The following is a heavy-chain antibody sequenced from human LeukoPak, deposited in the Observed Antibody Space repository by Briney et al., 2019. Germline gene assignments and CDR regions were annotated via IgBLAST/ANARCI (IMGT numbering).Heavy chain of an antibody. J-gene: IGHJ4*02. CDR2: INSDGSST. D-gene: IGHD3-10*01. CDR1: GFTFSSYW. CDR3: ARAVRFAYGSGIRGYFDY. Sequence: GGSLRLSCAASGFTFSSYWMRWVRQAPGKGLVWVSRINSDGSSTSYADSVRGRFSISRDNAKNSLYLHMNSLRAEDTAVYYCARAVRFAYGSGIRGYFDYWGQGTLVTVSS. V-gene: IGHV3-74*01.